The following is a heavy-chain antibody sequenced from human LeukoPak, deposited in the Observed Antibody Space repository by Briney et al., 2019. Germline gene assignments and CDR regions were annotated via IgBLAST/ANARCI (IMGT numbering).Heavy chain of an antibody. J-gene: IGHJ6*02. V-gene: IGHV1-2*02. D-gene: IGHD4-17*01. CDR1: GYTFTGYY. CDR2: INPNTGVT. Sequence: GASEKVSCKASGYTFTGYYMHWVRQAPGQGLEWMGWINPNTGVTNYAQEFQGRVTLTRDTSIITAYMELTRLRSDDTAMYYCARDRTTVTTGYYGMDVWGQGTTLTVSS. CDR3: ARDRTTVTTGYYGMDV.